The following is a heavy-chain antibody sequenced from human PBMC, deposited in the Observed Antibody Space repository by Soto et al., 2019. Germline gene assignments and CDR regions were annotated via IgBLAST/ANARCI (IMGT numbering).Heavy chain of an antibody. V-gene: IGHV3-23*01. D-gene: IGHD3-16*01. Sequence: EVQLLESGGGLVQPGGSLRLSCAASGFTSSTYAMSWVRQAPGKGLEWVSAISGGRASTYYADSVKGRFTISRDNSKNTLSLQMNSLRADDTAVYYCAVRDLQGVSAPVLDIWGQGTMVTVSS. CDR2: ISGGRAST. J-gene: IGHJ3*02. CDR3: AVRDLQGVSAPVLDI. CDR1: GFTSSTYA.